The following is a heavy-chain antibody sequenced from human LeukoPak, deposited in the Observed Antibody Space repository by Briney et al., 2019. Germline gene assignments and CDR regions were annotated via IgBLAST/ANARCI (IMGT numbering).Heavy chain of an antibody. CDR1: GYSISSGYY. J-gene: IGHJ6*03. V-gene: IGHV4-38-2*01. CDR2: IYHSGNT. D-gene: IGHD3-10*01. Sequence: PSETLSLTCAASGYSISSGYYWGWIRQPPGKGLEWIGNIYHSGNTYYNPSLKSRVSISVDTSKNQFSLKLNSVTAADTGVYYCARHRITMVRSPLDYYSYYYMDVWGKGTTVTISS. CDR3: ARHRITMVRSPLDYYSYYYMDV.